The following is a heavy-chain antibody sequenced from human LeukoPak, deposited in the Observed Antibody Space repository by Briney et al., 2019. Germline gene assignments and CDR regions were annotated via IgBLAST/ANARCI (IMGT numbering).Heavy chain of an antibody. D-gene: IGHD3-22*01. CDR3: AKTFYDSSGYGYAFDI. CDR2: INPNSGGT. V-gene: IGHV1-2*02. Sequence: ASVKVSRKASGYTFTGYYMHWVRQAPGQGLEWMGWINPNSGGTNYAQKFQGRVTMTRDTSISTAYMELSRLRSDDTAVYYCAKTFYDSSGYGYAFDIWGQGTMVTVSS. J-gene: IGHJ3*02. CDR1: GYTFTGYY.